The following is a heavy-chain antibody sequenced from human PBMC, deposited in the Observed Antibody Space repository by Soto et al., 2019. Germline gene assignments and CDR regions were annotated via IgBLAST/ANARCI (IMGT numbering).Heavy chain of an antibody. CDR3: ARVDPRGVAVVRDY. V-gene: IGHV1-18*01. Sequence: QVQLVQSGPEVKKPGASVKVSCKASGNTFASHGFSWVRQAPGQGLEWMGWISGFNGQTNYALKFQGRVIFTSDTSTSTAYMALRSLRSDDTAVYFCARVDPRGVAVVRDYWGQGTLVTVSS. J-gene: IGHJ4*02. D-gene: IGHD3-10*01. CDR1: GNTFASHG. CDR2: ISGFNGQT.